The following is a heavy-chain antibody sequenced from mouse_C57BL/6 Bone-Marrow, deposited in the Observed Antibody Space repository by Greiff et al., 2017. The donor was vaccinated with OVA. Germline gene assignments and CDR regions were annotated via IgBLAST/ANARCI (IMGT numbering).Heavy chain of an antibody. Sequence: EVQLQQSGGGLVKPGGSLKLSCAASGFTFSSYAMSWVRQTPEKRLEWVATISDGGSYTYYPDNVKGRFTISRDNAKNNLYLQMSHLKYEDTAMYYCARDRDYYGSSYDYWGQGTTLTVSS. CDR3: ARDRDYYGSSYDY. CDR1: GFTFSSYA. CDR2: ISDGGSYT. D-gene: IGHD1-1*01. J-gene: IGHJ2*01. V-gene: IGHV5-4*01.